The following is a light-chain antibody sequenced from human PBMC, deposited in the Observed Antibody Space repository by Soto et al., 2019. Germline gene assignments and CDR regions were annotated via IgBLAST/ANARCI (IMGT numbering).Light chain of an antibody. J-gene: IGKJ1*01. V-gene: IGKV1-9*01. CDR3: QQGSGT. CDR2: AAS. CDR1: QGISSY. Sequence: IQLTQSPSSLSASVRDRVTITCRASQGISSYLAWYQQKPGKAPKLLIYAASTLQSGVPSRFSGSGSGTDFTLTISSLQPEDFATYYCQQGSGTFGQGTKVEIK.